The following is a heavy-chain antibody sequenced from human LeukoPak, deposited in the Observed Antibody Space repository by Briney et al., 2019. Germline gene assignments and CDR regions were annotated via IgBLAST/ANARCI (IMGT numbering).Heavy chain of an antibody. D-gene: IGHD3-16*01. Sequence: GRSLRLSCAASGFTLDDYAMHWVRQAPGKGLEWVSGISWNSGSIGYADSVKGRFTISRDNAKNSLYLQMNSLRAEDTALYYCAKAARWGDFDYWGQGTLVTVSS. CDR1: GFTLDDYA. CDR3: AKAARWGDFDY. CDR2: ISWNSGSI. J-gene: IGHJ4*02. V-gene: IGHV3-9*01.